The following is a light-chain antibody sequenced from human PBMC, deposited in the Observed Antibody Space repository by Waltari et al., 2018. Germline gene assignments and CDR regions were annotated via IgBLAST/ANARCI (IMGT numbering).Light chain of an antibody. Sequence: DIQMTQSPSSLSASVGDSVTIPCRASQSVRTYLHWSQHQPGRAPRLVIYDASTLQRGVPSRFTGGGSGTLFTLTIRGLQPEDFATYYCQHSYGTPPTFGGGTRVEI. CDR2: DAS. J-gene: IGKJ4*01. CDR1: QSVRTY. CDR3: QHSYGTPPT. V-gene: IGKV1-39*01.